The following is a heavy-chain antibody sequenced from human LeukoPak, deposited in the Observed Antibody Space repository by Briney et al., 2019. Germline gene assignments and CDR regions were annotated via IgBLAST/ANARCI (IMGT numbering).Heavy chain of an antibody. J-gene: IGHJ4*02. CDR1: GYIFTSYG. Sequence: ASVKVSCKASGYIFTSYGISWVRQAPGQGLEWMGWISAYNGNTNYAQKLQGRVTMTTDTSTSTAYMELRSLRSEDTAVCYCATADESGYYYLDYWGQGTLVTVSS. CDR3: ATADESGYYYLDY. CDR2: ISAYNGNT. V-gene: IGHV1-18*01. D-gene: IGHD3-22*01.